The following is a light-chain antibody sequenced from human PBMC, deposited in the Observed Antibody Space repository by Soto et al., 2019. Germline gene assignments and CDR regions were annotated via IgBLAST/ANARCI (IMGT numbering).Light chain of an antibody. Sequence: QSALTQPASVSGSPGQSITISCTGTSSDVGGYNYVSWYQQHPGKAPKLMIYEVSNRPSGVSNRFSGSKSGNTASLTISGLQAEVEADYYCSSYTSRSTLVFGGGTKLTVL. V-gene: IGLV2-14*01. CDR1: SSDVGGYNY. J-gene: IGLJ2*01. CDR3: SSYTSRSTLV. CDR2: EVS.